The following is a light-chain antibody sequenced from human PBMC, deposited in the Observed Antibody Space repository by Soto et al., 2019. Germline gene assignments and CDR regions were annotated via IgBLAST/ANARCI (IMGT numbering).Light chain of an antibody. J-gene: IGLJ1*01. CDR2: TNN. CDR1: SSNIGSNS. V-gene: IGLV1-44*01. CDR3: AAWDDSLNGYA. Sequence: QSVLTQPPSASGTPGQRVIISCSGGSSNIGSNSVSWYQLLPGTAPKLLIYTNNQRPSRVPDRFSGSKSGNSASLAISGLQSQDEADYYCAAWDDSLNGYAFGTGTKVTVL.